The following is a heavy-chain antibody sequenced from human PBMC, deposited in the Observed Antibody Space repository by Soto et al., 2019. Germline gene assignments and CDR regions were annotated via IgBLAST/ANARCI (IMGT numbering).Heavy chain of an antibody. CDR1: GFSLSTRRVG. J-gene: IGHJ4*02. Sequence: QITLKESGPTLVKPTQTLTLSCTFSGFSLSTRRVGVGWIRQPPGTDLEWLGLIYWNDDKRYSPFMKSRLTITKDTSKNQVVFTMTNMDPVDTATYYCGHVPFYYSDSRGYIDYWGQGTLVTVSS. CDR2: IYWNDDK. D-gene: IGHD3-22*01. CDR3: GHVPFYYSDSRGYIDY. V-gene: IGHV2-5*01.